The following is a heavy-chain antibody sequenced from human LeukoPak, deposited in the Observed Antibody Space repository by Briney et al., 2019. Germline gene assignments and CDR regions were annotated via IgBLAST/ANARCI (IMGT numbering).Heavy chain of an antibody. V-gene: IGHV3-48*04. CDR1: GFTFSNSG. D-gene: IGHD4-17*01. Sequence: PGGSLRLSCAASGFTFSNSGMHWVRQAPGKGLEWVSYISSSSSTIYYADSVKGRFTISRDNAKNSLYLQMNSLRAEDTAVYYCAREVIGYGDPPNWFDPWGQGTLVTVSS. CDR3: AREVIGYGDPPNWFDP. CDR2: ISSSSSTI. J-gene: IGHJ5*02.